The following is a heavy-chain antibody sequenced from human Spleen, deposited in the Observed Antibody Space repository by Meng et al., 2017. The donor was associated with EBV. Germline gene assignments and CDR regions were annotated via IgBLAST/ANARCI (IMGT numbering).Heavy chain of an antibody. CDR1: GGTHNSSS. J-gene: IGHJ4*02. V-gene: IGHV1-69*01. D-gene: IGHD3-22*01. CDR3: ARDYDSSGYSFYY. Sequence: QVQLVRSATWVKRPGSSVKFSCKASGGTHNSSSIGWVRQAPGQGLEWMGGIILFFGSPNYAHKFQGRLTITADESTSTVYMELSSLRSEDTAVYYCARDYDSSGYSFYYWGQGTLVTVSS. CDR2: IILFFGSP.